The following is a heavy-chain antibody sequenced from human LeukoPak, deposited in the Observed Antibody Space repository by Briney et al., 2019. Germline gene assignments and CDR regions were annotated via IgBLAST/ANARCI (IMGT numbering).Heavy chain of an antibody. CDR2: KFHDGLT. J-gene: IGHJ4*02. D-gene: IGHD3-22*01. CDR1: GESISSGNW. V-gene: IGHV4-4*02. CDR3: AQGRGDTMILV. Sequence: SGTLSLTCGVSGESISSGNWWSWVRQPPGKGLEWIAEKFHDGLTYHNPSLRSRATISLDKSKNQFSLRLDSVTAADTAVYYCAQGRGDTMILVWGQGTLVTVSS.